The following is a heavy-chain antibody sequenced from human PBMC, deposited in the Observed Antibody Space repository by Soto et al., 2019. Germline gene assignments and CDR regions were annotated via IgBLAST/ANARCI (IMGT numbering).Heavy chain of an antibody. Sequence: SETLSLTCAVSGGSISSSNWWSWVRQPPGKRQEWTGEIYHSGITNYNPSLKSRVTISVDRCKNQFSLNMNSVPVWDTAVYYCARGSRGSWYIYWGQGTLVTVSS. D-gene: IGHD6-13*01. CDR3: ARGSRGSWYIY. CDR1: GGSISSSNW. J-gene: IGHJ4*02. CDR2: IYHSGIT. V-gene: IGHV4-4*02.